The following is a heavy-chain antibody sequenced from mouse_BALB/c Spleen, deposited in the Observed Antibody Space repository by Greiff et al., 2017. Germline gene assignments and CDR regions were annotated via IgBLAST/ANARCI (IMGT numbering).Heavy chain of an antibody. Sequence: EVQLQQSGPELVKPGASVKISCKASGYTFTDYNMHWVKQSHGKSLEWIGYIYPYNGGTGYNQKFKSKATLTVDNSSSTAYMVLRSLTSEDSAVYYCARTMRDYAWFAYWGQGTLVTVSA. J-gene: IGHJ3*01. V-gene: IGHV1S29*02. CDR2: IYPYNGGT. D-gene: IGHD2-4*01. CDR3: ARTMRDYAWFAY. CDR1: GYTFTDYN.